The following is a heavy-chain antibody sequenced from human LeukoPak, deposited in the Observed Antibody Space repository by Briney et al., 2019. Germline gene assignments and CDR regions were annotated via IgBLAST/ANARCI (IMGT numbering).Heavy chain of an antibody. J-gene: IGHJ6*03. CDR3: ARGLGYYYYMDV. Sequence: GSLRLSCAASGFTFSSYSVNWVRQAPGKGLEWVSSISSSSSYIYYADSVKGRFTISRDNAKNSLYLQMNSLRAEDTAVYYCARGLGYYYYMDVWGKGTTVTGSS. CDR1: GFTFSSYS. V-gene: IGHV3-21*01. CDR2: ISSSSSYI.